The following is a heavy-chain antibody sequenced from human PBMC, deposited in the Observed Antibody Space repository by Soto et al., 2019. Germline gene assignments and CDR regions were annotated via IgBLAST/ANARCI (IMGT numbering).Heavy chain of an antibody. CDR1: GGSISSSSYY. CDR3: AVPAASVAGASGSYYYYGMDV. V-gene: IGHV4-39*01. CDR2: IYYSGSP. J-gene: IGHJ6*02. D-gene: IGHD6-19*01. Sequence: QLQLQESGPGLVKPSETLSLTCTVSGGSISSSSYYWGWIRQPPGKGLEWIGYIYYSGSPYYNPSLKSRFTISVDTSKNQFSLKLSSVTAADTAVYYCAVPAASVAGASGSYYYYGMDVWGQGTTVTVSS.